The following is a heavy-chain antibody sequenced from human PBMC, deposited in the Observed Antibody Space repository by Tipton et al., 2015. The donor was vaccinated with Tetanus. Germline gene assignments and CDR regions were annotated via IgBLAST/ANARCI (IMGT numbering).Heavy chain of an antibody. D-gene: IGHD2-8*01. CDR1: GGSISSGGYY. Sequence: TLSLTCTVSGGSISSGGYYWSWIRQHPGKGLEWIGDIYYSGSTYYNPSLKSRVTISVDTSKNQFSLKLNSVTAADTAVYYCARDQARGPRGCNYFGYRGQGTLVTVSS. V-gene: IGHV4-31*03. CDR2: IYYSGST. CDR3: ARDQARGPRGCNYFGY. J-gene: IGHJ4*02.